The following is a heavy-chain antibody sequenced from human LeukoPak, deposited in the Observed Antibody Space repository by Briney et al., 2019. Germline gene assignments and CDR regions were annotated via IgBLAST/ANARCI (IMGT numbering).Heavy chain of an antibody. D-gene: IGHD3-3*01. CDR1: GDSISSGSFY. V-gene: IGHV4-39*07. Sequence: SETLSLTCTVSGDSISSGSFYWGWIRQPPGKGLEWIGSIYYSGSLYYSPSLKSRLTISLDTSKNQFSLNLSSVTAADTAVYYCVRDKTFEVVNFFDSWGQGTLVTVSS. J-gene: IGHJ4*02. CDR2: IYYSGSL. CDR3: VRDKTFEVVNFFDS.